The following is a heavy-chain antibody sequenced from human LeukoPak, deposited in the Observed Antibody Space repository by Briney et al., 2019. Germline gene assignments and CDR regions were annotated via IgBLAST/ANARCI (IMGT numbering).Heavy chain of an antibody. CDR2: IYHSGST. Sequence: PSETLSLTCTVSGYSISSGYYWGWIRQPPGKGLEWIGSIYHSGSTYYNPSLKSRVTISVDTSKNQFSLKLSSVTAADTAVYYCARGPSGGSSGYYYMNYWGQGTLVTVSS. J-gene: IGHJ4*02. CDR3: ARGPSGGSSGYYYMNY. V-gene: IGHV4-38-2*02. CDR1: GYSISSGYY. D-gene: IGHD3-22*01.